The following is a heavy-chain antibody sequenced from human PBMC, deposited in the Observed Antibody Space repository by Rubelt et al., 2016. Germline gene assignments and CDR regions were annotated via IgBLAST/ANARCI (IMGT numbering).Heavy chain of an antibody. CDR1: GFIFDKYA. CDR3: ARGRSPYGSGSYRPWFDP. CDR2: ISSSSSYI. D-gene: IGHD3-10*01. J-gene: IGHJ5*02. V-gene: IGHV3-21*01. Sequence: EVQLLESGGDWVQPGGSLRLSCAASGFIFDKYAMTWVRQAPGTGLEWVSSISSSSSYIYYADSVKGRFTISRDKSKNRCYLQRNSLRAEETAADYCARGRSPYGSGSYRPWFDPWGQGTLVTVSS.